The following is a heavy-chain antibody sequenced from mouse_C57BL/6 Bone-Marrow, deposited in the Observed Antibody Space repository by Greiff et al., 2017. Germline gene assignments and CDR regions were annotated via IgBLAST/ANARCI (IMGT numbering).Heavy chain of an antibody. Sequence: QVQLQQPGAELVMPGASVKLSCKASAYTFTSYWMHWVKQRPGQGLEWIGEIDPSDSYTNYNQKFKGKSTLTVDKSSSTSYMQLSSLTSEDSAVYYCAIYYDYDNYWGQGTSLTVSS. J-gene: IGHJ2*03. D-gene: IGHD2-4*01. CDR3: AIYYDYDNY. CDR1: AYTFTSYW. V-gene: IGHV1-69*01. CDR2: IDPSDSYT.